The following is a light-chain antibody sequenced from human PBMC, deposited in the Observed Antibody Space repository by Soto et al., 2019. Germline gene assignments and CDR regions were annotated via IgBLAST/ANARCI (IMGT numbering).Light chain of an antibody. V-gene: IGKV1-5*03. Sequence: DIQMTQSSSTLSASVGDRVTITCRASQSISTWLAWYQQKPGKAPKLLIYKASSLESGVPSSFSGSGSGTEFTLTISSLQPDDFATYYCQQYDSYPWTFGQGTQVEIK. CDR3: QQYDSYPWT. CDR2: KAS. J-gene: IGKJ1*01. CDR1: QSISTW.